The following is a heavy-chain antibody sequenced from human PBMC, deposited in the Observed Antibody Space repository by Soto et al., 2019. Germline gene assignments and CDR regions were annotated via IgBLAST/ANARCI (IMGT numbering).Heavy chain of an antibody. CDR3: ARESYFNYYDSSGYPPDAFDI. D-gene: IGHD3-22*01. J-gene: IGHJ3*02. CDR2: IYYSGST. CDR1: GGSISSGDYY. V-gene: IGHV4-30-4*01. Sequence: PSETLSLTCTVSGGSISSGDYYWSWIRQPPGKGLEWFGYIYYSGSTYYNPSLKSRVTISVDTSKNQFSLKLSSVTAADTAVYYCARESYFNYYDSSGYPPDAFDIWGQGTMVTVSS.